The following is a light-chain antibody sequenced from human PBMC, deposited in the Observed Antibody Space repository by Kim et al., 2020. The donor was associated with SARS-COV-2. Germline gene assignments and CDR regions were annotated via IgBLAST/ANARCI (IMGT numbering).Light chain of an antibody. CDR1: QSVSSSY. CDR2: GAS. J-gene: IGKJ1*01. CDR3: QQYGSTPPWT. Sequence: EIVLTQSPCTLSLSPGERATLSCRASQSVSSSYLAWYQQKPGQAPRLLIYGASSRATGIPDRFSGSGAGTDLTLTTSRLESDDFAVYYCQQYGSTPPWTFGQGTTVDIK. V-gene: IGKV3-20*01.